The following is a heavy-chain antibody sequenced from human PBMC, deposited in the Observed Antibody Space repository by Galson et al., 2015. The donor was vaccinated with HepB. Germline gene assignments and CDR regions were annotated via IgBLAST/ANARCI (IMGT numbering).Heavy chain of an antibody. V-gene: IGHV3-23*01. CDR1: GFTFSYYA. CDR2: ITPSGDNT. Sequence: SLRLSCAASGFTFSYYAMSWVRQAPGKGLEWISAITPSGDNTYSADSMKGRFFISRDNSQNTLFLQMNNLRAGDTAMYFCAKVFPEKTDGWYRQALYFFDSWGQGTRVTVSS. J-gene: IGHJ4*02. D-gene: IGHD6-19*01. CDR3: AKVFPEKTDGWYRQALYFFDS.